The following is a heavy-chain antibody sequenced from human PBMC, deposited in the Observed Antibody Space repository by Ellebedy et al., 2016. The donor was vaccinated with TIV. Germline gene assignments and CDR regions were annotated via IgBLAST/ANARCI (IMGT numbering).Heavy chain of an antibody. Sequence: ASVKVSCXASGYSFTNYYIHWVRQAPGQGLEWMGILNPNGGSTTYAQKLQGRVTMTRDTSTSTVYMELSSLRFDDTAVYYCTRTYGYSGGHFDPWGQGTLVTVSS. V-gene: IGHV1-46*04. CDR1: GYSFTNYY. J-gene: IGHJ5*02. D-gene: IGHD5-24*01. CDR2: LNPNGGST. CDR3: TRTYGYSGGHFDP.